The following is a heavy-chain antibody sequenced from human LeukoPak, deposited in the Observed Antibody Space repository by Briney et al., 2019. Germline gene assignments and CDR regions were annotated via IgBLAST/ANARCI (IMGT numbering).Heavy chain of an antibody. CDR2: IDWDDDK. CDR1: GASMSDYY. J-gene: IGHJ6*02. V-gene: IGHV2-70*11. CDR3: ARGSGTYYYYGMDV. D-gene: IGHD1-26*01. Sequence: TLSLTCTVSGASMSDYYWSWIRQPPGEGLEWLARIDWDDDKYYSTSLKTRLTISKDTSKNQVVLTMTNMDPVDTATYYCARGSGTYYYYGMDVWGQGTTVTVSS.